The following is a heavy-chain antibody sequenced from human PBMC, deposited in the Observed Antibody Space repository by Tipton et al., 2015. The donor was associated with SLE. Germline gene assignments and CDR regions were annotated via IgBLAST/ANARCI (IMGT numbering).Heavy chain of an antibody. CDR2: INHSGST. J-gene: IGHJ3*02. V-gene: IGHV4-34*01. CDR3: ARAEGSWDAFDI. CDR1: GGSFSGYY. D-gene: IGHD3-10*01. Sequence: AGLVKPSETLSLTCAVYGGSFSGYYWSWIRQPPGKGLEWNGEINHSGSTNHNPSLKSRVTISVDTSKNQLSLKLSAVTAADTAVYYCARAEGSWDAFDIWGQGTMVTGSS.